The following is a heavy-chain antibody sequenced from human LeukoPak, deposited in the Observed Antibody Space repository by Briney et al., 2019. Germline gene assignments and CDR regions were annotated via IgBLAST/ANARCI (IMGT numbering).Heavy chain of an antibody. J-gene: IGHJ6*03. CDR3: ARGLGCSSTSCYYYYYYMDV. CDR2: ISSDGSST. CDR1: GFTFSSYW. V-gene: IGHV3-74*01. Sequence: GGSLRLSCAASGFTFSSYWMHWVRQAPGKGLVWVSRISSDGSSTSYADSVKGRFTISRDNAKNTLYLQMNSLRAEDTAVYYCARGLGCSSTSCYYYYYYMDVWGKGTTVTVSS. D-gene: IGHD2-2*01.